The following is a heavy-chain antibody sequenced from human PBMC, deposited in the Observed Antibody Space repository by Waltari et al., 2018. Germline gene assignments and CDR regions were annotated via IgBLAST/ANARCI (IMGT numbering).Heavy chain of an antibody. V-gene: IGHV3-7*01. CDR3: ARYVLLQDGHYFDS. J-gene: IGHJ4*02. CDR2: IKPDGSEP. CDR1: GFIVSDYW. D-gene: IGHD2-21*02. Sequence: EGQLVESGGGLVQSGGSVTLSCAASGFIVSDYWMGWVRQAPGKGLEWVANIKPDGSEPNYLGSLKGRFTISTDNAKDSVLLHVSSLRAEDTAVYYCARYVLLQDGHYFDSWGQGTLVTVSS.